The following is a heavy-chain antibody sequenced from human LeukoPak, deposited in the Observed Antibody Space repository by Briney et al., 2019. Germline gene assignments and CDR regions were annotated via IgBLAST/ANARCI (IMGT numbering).Heavy chain of an antibody. J-gene: IGHJ4*02. CDR3: ARVHPIPYCSSTSCPVWQQLVRPGGFDY. Sequence: SETLSLTCTVSGGSISSSSYYWGWIRQPPGKGLEWIGSIYYSGSTYYNPSLKSRVTISVDTSKNQFSLKLISVTAADTAVYYCARVHPIPYCSSTSCPVWQQLVRPGGFDYWGQGTLVTVSS. D-gene: IGHD2-2*01. V-gene: IGHV4-39*02. CDR2: IYYSGST. CDR1: GGSISSSSYY.